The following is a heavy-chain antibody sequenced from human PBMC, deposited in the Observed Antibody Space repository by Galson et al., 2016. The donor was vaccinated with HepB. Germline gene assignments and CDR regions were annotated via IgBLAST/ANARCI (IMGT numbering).Heavy chain of an antibody. J-gene: IGHJ4*02. CDR3: ARVYDYVWVESHFDY. V-gene: IGHV3-74*01. D-gene: IGHD3-16*01. CDR1: GFTFRNHW. Sequence: SLRLSCAASGFTFRNHWMHWVRQAPGKGLVWISRINSDGSGTTYADSVKGRFTISRDNAKNTVYLQMDSLRAEDTAVYYCARVYDYVWVESHFDYWGQGTLVTVSS. CDR2: INSDGSGT.